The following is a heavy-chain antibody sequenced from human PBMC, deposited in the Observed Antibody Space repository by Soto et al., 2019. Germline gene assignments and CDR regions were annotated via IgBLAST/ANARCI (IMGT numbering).Heavy chain of an antibody. J-gene: IGHJ4*02. V-gene: IGHV4-4*07. CDR1: GDSVSSHY. Sequence: LSLTCTVSGDSVSSHYWSWIRQPAGKGLEWLGRLYNDERTNYNPSLKSRVTMSMDTSKNQFSLKLTSVTAADSAVYFCAREPLAHSYFDFWGQGTLVTVSS. CDR2: LYNDERT. CDR3: AREPLAHSYFDF.